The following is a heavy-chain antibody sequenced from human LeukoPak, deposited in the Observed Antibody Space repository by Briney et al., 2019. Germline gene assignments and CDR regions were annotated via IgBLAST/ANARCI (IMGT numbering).Heavy chain of an antibody. CDR2: MNPNSGNT. Sequence: TSVKVSCKASGYTITSYDINWVRQATGQGLEWMGWMNPNSGNTGYAQKFQGRVTMTRNTSISTAYMELSSLRSEDTAVYYCARQGVVGSGYYRDFDYWGQGTLVTVSS. CDR1: GYTITSYD. D-gene: IGHD3-22*01. J-gene: IGHJ4*02. CDR3: ARQGVVGSGYYRDFDY. V-gene: IGHV1-8*01.